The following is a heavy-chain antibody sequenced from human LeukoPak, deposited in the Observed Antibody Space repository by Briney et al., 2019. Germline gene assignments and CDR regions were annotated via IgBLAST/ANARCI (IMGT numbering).Heavy chain of an antibody. V-gene: IGHV3-20*04. D-gene: IGHD2-15*01. CDR3: AKAQGYCRTGSCYFYFDY. CDR1: GFTFDDYG. J-gene: IGHJ4*02. CDR2: INWNGGST. Sequence: GGSLRLSCAASGFTFDDYGMSWVRQVPGKGLEWVSGINWNGGSTYYADSVRGRFTISRDNSKNMLYLQVSSLRAEDTAIYYCAKAQGYCRTGSCYFYFDYWGQGTLVTVSS.